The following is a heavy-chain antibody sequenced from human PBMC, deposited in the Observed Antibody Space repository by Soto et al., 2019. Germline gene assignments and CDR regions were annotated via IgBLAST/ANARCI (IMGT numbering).Heavy chain of an antibody. J-gene: IGHJ1*01. D-gene: IGHD2-15*01. Sequence: ASVKVSCKASGYTFTSYGISWVRQAPGQGLEWMGWISAYNGNTNYAQKLQGRVTMTTDTSASTAYMELSSLRSDDTAVYYCAKVGAGYCSGGSCSLIYFQHWGQGTLVTVSA. CDR2: ISAYNGNT. CDR3: AKVGAGYCSGGSCSLIYFQH. CDR1: GYTFTSYG. V-gene: IGHV1-18*01.